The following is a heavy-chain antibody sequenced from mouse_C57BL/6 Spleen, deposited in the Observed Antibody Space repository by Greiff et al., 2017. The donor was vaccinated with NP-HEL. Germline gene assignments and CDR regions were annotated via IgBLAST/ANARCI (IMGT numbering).Heavy chain of an antibody. V-gene: IGHV1-4*01. J-gene: IGHJ3*01. D-gene: IGHD1-1*01. CDR3: AREDGSSYAWFAY. CDR2: INPSSGYT. CDR1: GYTFTSYT. Sequence: VQLQQSGAELARPGASVKMSCKASGYTFTSYTMHWVKQRPGQGLEWIGYINPSSGYTKYNQKFKDKATLTADKSSSTAYMQLSSLTSEDSAVYYCAREDGSSYAWFAYWGQGTLVTVSA.